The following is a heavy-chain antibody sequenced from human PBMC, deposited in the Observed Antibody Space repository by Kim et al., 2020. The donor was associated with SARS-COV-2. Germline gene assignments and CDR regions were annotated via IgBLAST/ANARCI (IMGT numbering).Heavy chain of an antibody. D-gene: IGHD6-6*01. CDR2: INSDGSST. V-gene: IGHV3-74*01. CDR1: GFTFSSYG. J-gene: IGHJ1*01. Sequence: GGSLRLSCAASGFTFSSYGMHWVRQAPGKGLVWVSRINSDGSSTSYADSVKGRFTISRDNAKNTLYLQMNSLRAEDTAVYYCARVPPYSSSVYWGQGTLVTVSS. CDR3: ARVPPYSSSVY.